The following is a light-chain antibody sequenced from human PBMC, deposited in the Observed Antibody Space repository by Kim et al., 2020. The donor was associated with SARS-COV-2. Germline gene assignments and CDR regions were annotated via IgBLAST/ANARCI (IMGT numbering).Light chain of an antibody. CDR2: GAI. CDR1: QSVSSN. CDR3: QQYNEWRLIT. J-gene: IGKJ5*01. V-gene: IGKV3-15*01. Sequence: VMTQSPASLSVSPGERVTLSCRASQSVSSNLAWYQQKPGQAPRLLISGAINRATGVPARIRGGGSGTEFTLTISGLQSEDSAVYYCQQYNEWRLITFGQGTRLEIK.